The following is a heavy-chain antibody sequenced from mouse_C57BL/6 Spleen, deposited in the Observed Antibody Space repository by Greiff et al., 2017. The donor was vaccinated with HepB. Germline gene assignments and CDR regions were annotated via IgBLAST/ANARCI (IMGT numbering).Heavy chain of an antibody. CDR1: GYAFSSSW. D-gene: IGHD2-2*01. CDR2: IYPGDGDT. Sequence: QVQLKQSGPELVKPGASVKISCKASGYAFSSSWMNWVKQRPGKGLEWIGRIYPGDGDTNYNGKFKGKATLTADKSSSTAYMQLSSLTSEDSAVYFCARGAVTTALYFDVWGTGTTVTVSS. J-gene: IGHJ1*03. CDR3: ARGAVTTALYFDV. V-gene: IGHV1-82*01.